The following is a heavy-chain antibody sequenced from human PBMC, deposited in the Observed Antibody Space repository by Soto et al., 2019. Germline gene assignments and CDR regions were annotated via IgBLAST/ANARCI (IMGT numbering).Heavy chain of an antibody. CDR2: IYPGDSDT. V-gene: IGHV5-51*01. CDR3: ARQGSSGWSNNWFDP. D-gene: IGHD6-19*01. Sequence: PGESLKISCQASGYSFTSYGSGWVRQLTGKGLEWMGIIYPGDSDTRYSPSFQGQVTISADKSISTAYLQWSSLKASDTAMYYCARQGSSGWSNNWFDPWGQGTLVTVSS. J-gene: IGHJ5*02. CDR1: GYSFTSYG.